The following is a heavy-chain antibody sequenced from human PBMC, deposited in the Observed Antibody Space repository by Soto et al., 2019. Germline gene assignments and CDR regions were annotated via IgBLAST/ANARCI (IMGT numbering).Heavy chain of an antibody. D-gene: IGHD3-10*01. Sequence: SETLPLPCTVSGGYISSYYCSWIRQPPGKGLEWIGYIYYSGSTNYNPSLKSRVTISVDTSKNQFSLKLNSMTAADTAVYYCARHNYGSWSTYFDFYGQETLVTVSS. CDR1: GGYISSYY. J-gene: IGHJ4*02. CDR2: IYYSGST. CDR3: ARHNYGSWSTYFDF. V-gene: IGHV4-59*08.